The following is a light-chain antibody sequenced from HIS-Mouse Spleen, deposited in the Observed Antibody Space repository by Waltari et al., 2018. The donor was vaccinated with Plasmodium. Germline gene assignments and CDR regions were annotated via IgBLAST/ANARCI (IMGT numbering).Light chain of an antibody. CDR3: CSYAGSSTPNWV. CDR2: EGS. V-gene: IGLV2-23*01. CDR1: SSDVGSDNL. J-gene: IGLJ3*02. Sequence: QSALTQPASVSGSPGQSITISCTGTSSDVGSDNLVSWYQQHPGKAPKLMIDEGSKRPSGVSNRFSGSKSGNTASLTISGLQAEDEADYYCCSYAGSSTPNWVFGGGTKLTVL.